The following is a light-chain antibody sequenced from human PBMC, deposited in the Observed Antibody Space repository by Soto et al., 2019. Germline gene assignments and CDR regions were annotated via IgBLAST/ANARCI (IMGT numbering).Light chain of an antibody. V-gene: IGKV3-20*01. CDR2: GAS. CDR1: QSVHSR. CDR3: QQYGSSPWT. Sequence: EIVMAQSPAALSVSPGDAATLSCRASQSVHSRLAWYQQKPGQAPRLLIYGASTRASGIPARFRGSGSGTDFTLTISRLEPEDFAVYYCQQYGSSPWTFGQGTKVDNK. J-gene: IGKJ1*01.